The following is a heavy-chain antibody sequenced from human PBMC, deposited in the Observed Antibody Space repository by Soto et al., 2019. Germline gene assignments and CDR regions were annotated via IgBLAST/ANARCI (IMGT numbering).Heavy chain of an antibody. J-gene: IGHJ3*02. CDR1: GGSFSGYY. CDR3: ARELLGYCTNGVCLASYTHAFDI. CDR2: INHSGST. V-gene: IGHV4-34*01. D-gene: IGHD2-8*01. Sequence: SETLSLTCAVYGGSFSGYYWSWIRQPPGKGLEWIGEINHSGSTNYNPSLKSRVTISVDTSKNQFSLRLSSVTAADTAVYYCARELLGYCTNGVCLASYTHAFDIWGQGTMVTVS.